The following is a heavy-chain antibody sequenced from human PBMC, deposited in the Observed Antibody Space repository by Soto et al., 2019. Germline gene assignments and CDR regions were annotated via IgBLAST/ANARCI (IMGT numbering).Heavy chain of an antibody. CDR2: IYPGDSDT. CDR3: ARPSLSGSNYKWVY. Sequence: GESLKISCKCSGYSFTTYWIVLVRQMPGKGLECMGIIYPGDSDTRYSPSFQGQVTISADKSISTAYLQWSSLKASDTAMYYCARPSLSGSNYKWVYWGQGTLVTVS. V-gene: IGHV5-51*01. D-gene: IGHD3-10*01. CDR1: GYSFTTYW. J-gene: IGHJ4*02.